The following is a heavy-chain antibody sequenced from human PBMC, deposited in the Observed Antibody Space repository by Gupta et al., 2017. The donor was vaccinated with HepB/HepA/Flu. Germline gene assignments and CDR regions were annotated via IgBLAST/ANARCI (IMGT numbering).Heavy chain of an antibody. CDR1: GGSFSGYY. D-gene: IGHD1-26*01. V-gene: IGHV4-34*01. CDR3: ARALGATRGDFDY. CDR2: INHSGST. Sequence: QVQLQQWGAGLLKPSETLSLTCAVYGGSFSGYYWSWIRQPPGKGLEWIGEINHSGSTNYNPSLKSRVTISVDTSKNQFSLKLSSVTAADTAVYYCARALGATRGDFDYWGQGTLVTVSS. J-gene: IGHJ4*02.